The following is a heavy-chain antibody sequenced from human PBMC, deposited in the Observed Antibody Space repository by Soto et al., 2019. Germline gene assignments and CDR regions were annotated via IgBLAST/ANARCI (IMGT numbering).Heavy chain of an antibody. CDR3: ARDEVGDSSGYPQTCRY. V-gene: IGHV1-46*01. CDR1: GYTFTSYY. Sequence: ASVKVSCKASGYTFTSYYMHWLRQAPGQGLEWMGIINPSGGSTSYAQKFQGRVTMTRDTSTSTVYMELSSLRSEDTAVYYCARDEVGDSSGYPQTCRYWGQGTLVTVSS. D-gene: IGHD3-22*01. CDR2: INPSGGST. J-gene: IGHJ4*02.